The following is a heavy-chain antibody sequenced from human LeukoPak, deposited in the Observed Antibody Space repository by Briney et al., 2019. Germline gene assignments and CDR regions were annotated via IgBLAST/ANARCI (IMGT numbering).Heavy chain of an antibody. D-gene: IGHD3-22*01. CDR1: AFTFDDYA. J-gene: IGHJ3*02. V-gene: IGHV3-9*03. Sequence: PGRSLRLSCAASAFTFDDYALHWVRQAPGKGLEWVSGISWGSGSIAYADSVKGRFTISRDNAKNSLYLQMSSLRPEDMALYYCAKALSSSYYDSSGSYSAFDIWGQGTMVTVSS. CDR2: ISWGSGSI. CDR3: AKALSSSYYDSSGSYSAFDI.